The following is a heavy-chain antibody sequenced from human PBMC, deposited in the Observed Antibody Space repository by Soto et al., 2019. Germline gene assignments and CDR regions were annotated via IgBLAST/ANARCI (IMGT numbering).Heavy chain of an antibody. CDR1: GFTFSSYA. Sequence: LRLSCAASGFTFSSYAMSWVRQAPGKGLEWVSVISGSGDSTYYADSVKGRFTISRDNSKNTLYLQMNSLRAEDTAVYYCARRSSGWYFDYWGQGTLVTVS. CDR2: ISGSGDST. V-gene: IGHV3-23*01. D-gene: IGHD6-19*01. J-gene: IGHJ4*02. CDR3: ARRSSGWYFDY.